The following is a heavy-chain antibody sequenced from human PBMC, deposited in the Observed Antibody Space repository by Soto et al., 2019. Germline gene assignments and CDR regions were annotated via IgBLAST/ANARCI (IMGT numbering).Heavy chain of an antibody. Sequence: SETLSLTCAVYGGSFSGYYWSWIRQPPGKGLEWIGEINHSGSTNYNPSLKSRVTISVDTSKNQFSLKLSSVTAADTAVYYCARGPVYYDFWSGYRTYYGMDVWGQGTTVTVSS. CDR2: INHSGST. D-gene: IGHD3-3*01. V-gene: IGHV4-34*01. CDR3: ARGPVYYDFWSGYRTYYGMDV. CDR1: GGSFSGYY. J-gene: IGHJ6*02.